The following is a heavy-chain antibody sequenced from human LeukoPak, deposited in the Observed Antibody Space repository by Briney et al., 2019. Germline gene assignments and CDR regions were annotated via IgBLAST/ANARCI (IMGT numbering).Heavy chain of an antibody. Sequence: PSETLSLTCTVSGDSFTSVTDYWAWIRQSPGQGLEWIGSIFYGGSTFYNPSLKRRATISVDTSKNQFSLNLTSVTAADTAVYYCARDAKRFYAANWFDPWGQGTSVTVSS. CDR1: GDSFTSVTDY. D-gene: IGHD2/OR15-2a*01. J-gene: IGHJ5*02. CDR3: ARDAKRFYAANWFDP. CDR2: IFYGGST. V-gene: IGHV4-39*07.